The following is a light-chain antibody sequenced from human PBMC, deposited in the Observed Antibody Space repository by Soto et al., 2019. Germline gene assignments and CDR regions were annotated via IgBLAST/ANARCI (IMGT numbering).Light chain of an antibody. CDR1: QTISSW. CDR3: QQYST. CDR2: DAS. J-gene: IGKJ3*01. Sequence: DIQMTQSPSTLSASVGDRVTITCRASQTISSWLAWYQQKPGKAPKRLIYDASSLESGVPSRFSGSGSGTEVTLTISRRQPADFASYYCQQYSTFGPGTKVDIK. V-gene: IGKV1-5*01.